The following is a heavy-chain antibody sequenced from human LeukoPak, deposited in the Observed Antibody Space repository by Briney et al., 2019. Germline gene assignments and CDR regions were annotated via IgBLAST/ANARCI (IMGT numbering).Heavy chain of an antibody. CDR3: ATYVGVPAARNYYYMDV. CDR2: IYTSGST. J-gene: IGHJ6*03. V-gene: IGHV4-4*07. D-gene: IGHD2-2*01. Sequence: PGGSLRLSCAASGFTVSSNYMSWIRQPAGKGLEWIGRIYTSGSTNYNPSLKSRVTMSVDTSKNQFSLKLSSVTAADTAVYYCATYVGVPAARNYYYMDVWGKGTTVTVSS. CDR1: GFTVSSNY.